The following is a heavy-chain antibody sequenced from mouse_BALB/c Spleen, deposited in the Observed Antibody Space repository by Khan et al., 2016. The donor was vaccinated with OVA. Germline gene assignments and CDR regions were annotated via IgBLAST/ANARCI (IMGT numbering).Heavy chain of an antibody. V-gene: IGHV5-6*01. D-gene: IGHD4-1*01. Sequence: VQRVESGGDLVKPGGSLRLSCAASGFTFSTYGMSWVRQPPDKRLEWVATINSDGDYTYYPDTVKGRFTISRNNAENTLYLQMSSLKSEDTAIYYCASHLTGSFAYWGQGTLVTVSA. J-gene: IGHJ3*01. CDR3: ASHLTGSFAY. CDR1: GFTFSTYG. CDR2: INSDGDYT.